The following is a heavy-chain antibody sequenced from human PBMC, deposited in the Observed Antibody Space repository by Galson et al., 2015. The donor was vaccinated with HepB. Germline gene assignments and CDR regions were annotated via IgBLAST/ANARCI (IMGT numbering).Heavy chain of an antibody. D-gene: IGHD3-3*01. CDR3: ARDHQSISSSLYDFWSGGYFDY. Sequence: SLRLSCAASGFTFSSYGMHWVRQAPGKGLEWVAVIWYDGSNKYYADSVKGRFTISRDNSKNTLYLQMNSLRAEDTAVYYCARDHQSISSSLYDFWSGGYFDYWGQGTLVTVSS. J-gene: IGHJ4*02. V-gene: IGHV3-33*01. CDR2: IWYDGSNK. CDR1: GFTFSSYG.